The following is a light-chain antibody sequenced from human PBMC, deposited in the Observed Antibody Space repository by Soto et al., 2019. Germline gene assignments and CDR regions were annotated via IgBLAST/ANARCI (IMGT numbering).Light chain of an antibody. J-gene: IGLJ1*01. CDR1: SSDVGGYNY. CDR2: DVT. CDR3: CSYAGSSYV. Sequence: QSALTQPRSVSGSPGQSVTISCTGTSSDVGGYNYVSWYQLHPGKAPKLMIYDVTKRPSGVPDRFSGSKSGNTASLPISGLQAEDEADYYCCSYAGSSYVFGTGTKVTVL. V-gene: IGLV2-11*01.